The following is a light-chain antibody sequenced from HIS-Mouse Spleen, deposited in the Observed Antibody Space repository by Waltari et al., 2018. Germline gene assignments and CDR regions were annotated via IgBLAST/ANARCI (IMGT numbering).Light chain of an antibody. CDR3: YSTDSSGNHRV. V-gene: IGLV3-10*01. J-gene: IGLJ2*01. CDR1: ALPKKY. Sequence: SYELTQPPSASVSPGQTARITCSGDALPKKYAYWYQRKSGQALVLVIYEDSKRPSGIPERFSGSSSGTMATLTISGAQVEDEADYYCYSTDSSGNHRVFGGGTKLTVL. CDR2: EDS.